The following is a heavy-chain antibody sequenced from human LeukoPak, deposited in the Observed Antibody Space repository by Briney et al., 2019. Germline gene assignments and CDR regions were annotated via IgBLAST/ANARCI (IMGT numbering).Heavy chain of an antibody. J-gene: IGHJ4*02. Sequence: GGSLRLSCAASGFTFSSYWMSWVRQAPGKGLEWVANIKQDGSEKYYVDSVKGRFTISRDNAKNSLYLQMKSLRAEDTAVYYCARGFMVRGVILLRAQVNYFDYWGQGTLVTVSS. CDR1: GFTFSSYW. CDR3: ARGFMVRGVILLRAQVNYFDY. D-gene: IGHD3-10*01. CDR2: IKQDGSEK. V-gene: IGHV3-7*01.